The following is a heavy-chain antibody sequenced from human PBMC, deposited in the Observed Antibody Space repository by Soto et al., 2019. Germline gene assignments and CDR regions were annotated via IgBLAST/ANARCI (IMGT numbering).Heavy chain of an antibody. Sequence: EVQLMESGGGLVQPGGSLRLSCASSGFTLSMSAVNWVRQAPGKGLEWVSYISDSGDRTYYADSVKGLFTISRDRSKNTVSLQRDSLRGEDTAVYYCAKDRGIIVKAGDAFDVWGQGTKVTVSS. CDR2: ISDSGDRT. J-gene: IGHJ3*01. D-gene: IGHD3-16*02. CDR1: GFTLSMSA. V-gene: IGHV3-23*01. CDR3: AKDRGIIVKAGDAFDV.